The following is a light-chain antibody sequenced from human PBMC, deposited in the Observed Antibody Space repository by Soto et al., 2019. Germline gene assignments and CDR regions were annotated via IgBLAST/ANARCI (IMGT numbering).Light chain of an antibody. V-gene: IGKV3-20*01. CDR2: GAS. J-gene: IGKJ1*01. CDR3: QHYGSSLT. CDR1: QSVNNRH. Sequence: TQSPSTLSASVGDRVTITCRASQSVNNRHLAWYQQKPGQAPRLLIYGASSRAIGIPDRFTGSGSGTDFTLTVSRLEPEDFAVYYCQHYGSSLTFGQGTKVEIK.